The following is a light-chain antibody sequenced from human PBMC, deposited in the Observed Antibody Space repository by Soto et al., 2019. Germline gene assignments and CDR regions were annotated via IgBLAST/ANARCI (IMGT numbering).Light chain of an antibody. CDR2: GAS. Sequence: EIVLTQSPGTLSLSPGERATLSCRDSQSVSSANFAWYQQKPGQAPRLLIYGASSRATGIPDRFSGSGSGTDFTLTISRLEPEDFALYYCQHYVERSPITFGQGTRLEIK. CDR1: QSVSSAN. J-gene: IGKJ5*01. CDR3: QHYVERSPIT. V-gene: IGKV3-20*01.